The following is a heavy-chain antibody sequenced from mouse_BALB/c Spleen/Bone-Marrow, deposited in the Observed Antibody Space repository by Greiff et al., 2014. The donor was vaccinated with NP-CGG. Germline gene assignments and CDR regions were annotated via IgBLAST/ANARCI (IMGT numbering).Heavy chain of an antibody. V-gene: IGHV1S41*01. CDR3: ARARATVITTWYFDV. D-gene: IGHD2-4*01. Sequence: DLVKPGASVKLSCKASGYTFTSYWINWIKQRPGQGLEWIGRFAPGSGNTYYNEMFKGKATLTVDTSSSTAYIQHSSLSSEDSAVYFCARARATVITTWYFDVWGAGTMVTVSS. CDR1: GYTFTSYW. J-gene: IGHJ1*01. CDR2: FAPGSGNT.